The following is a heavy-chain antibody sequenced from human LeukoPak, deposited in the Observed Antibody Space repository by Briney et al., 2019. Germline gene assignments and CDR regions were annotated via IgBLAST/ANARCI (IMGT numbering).Heavy chain of an antibody. CDR2: INSNSGGT. V-gene: IGHV1-2*02. CDR3: ARSPHILTGENFDY. CDR1: GYTFTGYY. D-gene: IGHD3-9*01. J-gene: IGHJ4*02. Sequence: ASVKVSCEASGYTFTGYYMHWVRQAPGQGLEWMGWINSNSGGTNYAQKFQGRVTMTRDTSISTAYMELSRLRSDDTAVYYCARSPHILTGENFDYWGQGTLVTVSS.